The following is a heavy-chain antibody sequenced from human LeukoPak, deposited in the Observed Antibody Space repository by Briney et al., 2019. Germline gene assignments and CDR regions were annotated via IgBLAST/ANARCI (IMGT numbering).Heavy chain of an antibody. CDR2: ISDSGSA. Sequence: KPSETLSLTCTVSGDSICNYYWTWIPHPPGEGLEWVGHISDSGSANYNPPLKSRVTISGDTSKNQVSLNLGSVTAADTAVYYCATDKGYLYYWGQGTLVTVSS. CDR1: GDSICNYY. CDR3: ATDKGYLYY. V-gene: IGHV4-59*01. D-gene: IGHD5-12*01. J-gene: IGHJ4*02.